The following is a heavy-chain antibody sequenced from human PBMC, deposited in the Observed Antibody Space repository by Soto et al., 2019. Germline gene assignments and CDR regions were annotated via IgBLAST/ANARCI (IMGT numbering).Heavy chain of an antibody. CDR1: GFTFSSYW. CDR3: ASSLL. CDR2: IRGDGSEK. V-gene: IGHV3-7*01. Sequence: GGSLRLSCXASGFTFSSYWMYWVRQAPGKGLEWVANIRGDGSEKNYVDSVKGRFTISRDNAKNSLYLQMNSLRVEDTAVYYCASSLLRGQGTLVTVSS. J-gene: IGHJ4*02.